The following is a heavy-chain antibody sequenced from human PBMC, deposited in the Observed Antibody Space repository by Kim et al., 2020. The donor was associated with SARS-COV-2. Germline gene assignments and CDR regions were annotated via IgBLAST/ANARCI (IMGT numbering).Heavy chain of an antibody. D-gene: IGHD6-13*01. CDR1: GFTFSSYG. Sequence: GGSLRLSCAASGFTFSSYGMHWVRQAPGKGLEWVAVIWYDGSNKYYADSVKGRFTISRDNSKNTLYLQMNSLRAEDTAVYYCARAYSSSWYYYYYYYMDVWGKGTTVTVSS. V-gene: IGHV3-33*01. CDR3: ARAYSSSWYYYYYYYMDV. J-gene: IGHJ6*03. CDR2: IWYDGSNK.